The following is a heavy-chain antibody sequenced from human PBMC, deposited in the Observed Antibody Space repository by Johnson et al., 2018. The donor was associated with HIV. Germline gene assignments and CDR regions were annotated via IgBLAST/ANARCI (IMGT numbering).Heavy chain of an antibody. CDR2: IGTAGDT. D-gene: IGHD6-13*01. Sequence: VQLVESGGGLVQPGGSLRLSCAASGFTFSSYDMHWVRQATGKGLEWVSAIGTAGDTYYPGSVKGRFTISRDNSKSTFFLQMNSLTPEDTGVYYCAKESRAPRAFDIWGQGTMVTVSS. CDR3: AKESRAPRAFDI. CDR1: GFTFSSYD. V-gene: IGHV3-13*01. J-gene: IGHJ3*02.